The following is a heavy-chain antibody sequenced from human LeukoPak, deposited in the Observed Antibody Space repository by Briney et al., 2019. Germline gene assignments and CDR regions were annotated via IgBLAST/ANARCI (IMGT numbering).Heavy chain of an antibody. CDR3: ASRGRDDILTGYFQH. CDR1: GGSISSSNW. D-gene: IGHD3-9*01. Sequence: SETLSLTCAVSGGSISSSNWWSWVRQPPGKGLEWIGEIYHSGSTNYNPSLKSRVTISVDKSKNQFSPKLSSVTAADTAVYYCASRGRDDILTGYFQHWGQGTLVTVSS. J-gene: IGHJ1*01. CDR2: IYHSGST. V-gene: IGHV4-4*02.